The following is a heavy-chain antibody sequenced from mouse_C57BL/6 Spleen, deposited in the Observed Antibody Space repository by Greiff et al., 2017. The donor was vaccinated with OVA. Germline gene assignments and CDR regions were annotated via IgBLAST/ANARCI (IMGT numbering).Heavy chain of an antibody. D-gene: IGHD2-3*01. CDR2: FHPYNDDT. Sequence: QVQLKESGAELVKPGASVKMSCKASGYTFTTYPIEWMKQNHGKSLEWIGNFHPYNDDTKYNEKFKGKATLTVDKSSSTVYLELSRLTSDDSAVYYCARRRDGYHYAMDYWGQGTSVTVSS. J-gene: IGHJ4*01. CDR1: GYTFTTYP. V-gene: IGHV1-47*01. CDR3: ARRRDGYHYAMDY.